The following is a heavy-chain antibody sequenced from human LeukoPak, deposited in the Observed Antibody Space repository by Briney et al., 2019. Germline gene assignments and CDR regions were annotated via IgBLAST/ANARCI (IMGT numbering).Heavy chain of an antibody. Sequence: SETLSLTCAVYGGSFSGYYWSWIRQPPGKGLEWIGEINHSGSTNYNPSLKSRVTISVDTSKNQFSLKLSSVTAADTAVYYCARLLRYFDWLPRYYMDVWGKGTTVTISS. CDR2: INHSGST. CDR3: ARLLRYFDWLPRYYMDV. CDR1: GGSFSGYY. V-gene: IGHV4-34*01. D-gene: IGHD3-9*01. J-gene: IGHJ6*03.